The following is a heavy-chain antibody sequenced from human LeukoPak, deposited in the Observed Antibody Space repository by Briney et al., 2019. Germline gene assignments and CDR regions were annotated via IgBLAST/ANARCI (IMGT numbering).Heavy chain of an antibody. CDR1: GFTFSSYT. CDR2: ITSTGGNT. CDR3: VIVRGYFDSSGTDY. J-gene: IGHJ4*02. D-gene: IGHD3-9*01. V-gene: IGHV3-64D*06. Sequence: GGSLRLSCSASGFTFSSYTVHWVRQAPGKGLDFVSAITSTGGNTYYADSVTGRFTLSRDNSKNTLYLQMSSLRAEDTAVYYCVIVRGYFDSSGTDYWGQGTLVTVSS.